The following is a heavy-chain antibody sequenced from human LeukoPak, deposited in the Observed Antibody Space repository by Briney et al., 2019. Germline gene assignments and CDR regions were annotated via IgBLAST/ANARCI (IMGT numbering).Heavy chain of an antibody. J-gene: IGHJ4*02. D-gene: IGHD3-22*01. V-gene: IGHV3-48*04. Sequence: GGSLRLSCAASGFTFSSYSMNWVRQAPGKGLEWVSYISSSSSTIYYADSVKGRFTISRDNAKNSLYLQMNSLRAEDTAVYYCARVWYYDSSGHSLDYWGQGTLVTVSS. CDR2: ISSSSSTI. CDR3: ARVWYYDSSGHSLDY. CDR1: GFTFSSYS.